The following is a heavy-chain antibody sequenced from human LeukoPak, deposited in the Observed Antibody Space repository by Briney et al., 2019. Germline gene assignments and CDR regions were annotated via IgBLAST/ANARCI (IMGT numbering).Heavy chain of an antibody. CDR1: GFTFDDYA. CDR3: AKGRYSSSWYEFDY. J-gene: IGHJ4*02. D-gene: IGHD6-13*01. Sequence: GGSLRLSCAASGFTFDDYAMHWVRQAPGKGLEWVSLISWDGGSTYYADSVKGRFTIPRDNSKNSLYLQMNSLRAEDTALYYCAKGRYSSSWYEFDYWGQGTLVTVSS. V-gene: IGHV3-43D*03. CDR2: ISWDGGST.